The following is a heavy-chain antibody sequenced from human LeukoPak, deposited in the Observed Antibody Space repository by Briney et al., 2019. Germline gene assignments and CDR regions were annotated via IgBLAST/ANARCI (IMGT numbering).Heavy chain of an antibody. CDR3: ARHGDYYGSGSRY. CDR2: LYYSGST. D-gene: IGHD3-10*01. V-gene: IGHV4-59*01. J-gene: IGHJ4*02. CDR1: AGSISSYY. Sequence: SETLSLTCTVSAGSISSYYWSWIRQPPGKGLEWIGYLYYSGSTNYNPSLKSRVTVSVDTSKNQFSLKLSSVTAADTAVYYCARHGDYYGSGSRYWGQGTLVTVSS.